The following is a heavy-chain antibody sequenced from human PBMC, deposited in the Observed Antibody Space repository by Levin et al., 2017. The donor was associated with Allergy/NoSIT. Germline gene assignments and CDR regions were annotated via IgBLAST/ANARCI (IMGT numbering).Heavy chain of an antibody. Sequence: GESLKISCSASGFTFSSYAMHWVRQAPGKGLEYVSAISSNGGSTYYADSVKGRFTISRDNSKNTLYLQMSSLRAEDTAVYYCVKWSSGSGSYIVYWGQGTLVTVSS. CDR1: GFTFSSYA. CDR3: VKWSSGSGSYIVY. CDR2: ISSNGGST. D-gene: IGHD3-10*01. J-gene: IGHJ4*02. V-gene: IGHV3-64D*06.